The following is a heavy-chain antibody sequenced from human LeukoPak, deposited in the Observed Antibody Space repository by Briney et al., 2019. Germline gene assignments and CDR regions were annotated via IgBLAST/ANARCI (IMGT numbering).Heavy chain of an antibody. J-gene: IGHJ4*02. Sequence: SETLSLTCTVSGVSISSYYWSWIRQPPGRGLEWIGYVYYSGSTNYNPSLKSRVTTSVDTSKNQFSLKLNSVTAADTAVYYCVRQDCSGTSCYLGYWGQGTLVTVSS. CDR1: GVSISSYY. CDR2: VYYSGST. CDR3: VRQDCSGTSCYLGY. D-gene: IGHD2-2*01. V-gene: IGHV4-59*08.